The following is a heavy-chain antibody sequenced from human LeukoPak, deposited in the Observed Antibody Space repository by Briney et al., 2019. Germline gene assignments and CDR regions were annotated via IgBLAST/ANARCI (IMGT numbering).Heavy chain of an antibody. D-gene: IGHD3-9*01. J-gene: IGHJ4*02. Sequence: SVKVSCKASGGTFSSYAISWVRQAPGQGPEWMGGIIPIFGTANYAQKFQGRVTITAGESTSTAYMELSSLRSEDTAVYYCARVPEGYFDWLLYFDYWGQGTLVTVSS. CDR3: ARVPEGYFDWLLYFDY. CDR1: GGTFSSYA. V-gene: IGHV1-69*13. CDR2: IIPIFGTA.